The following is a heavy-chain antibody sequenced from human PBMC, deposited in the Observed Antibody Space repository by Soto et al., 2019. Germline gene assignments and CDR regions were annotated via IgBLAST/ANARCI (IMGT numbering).Heavy chain of an antibody. D-gene: IGHD3-3*01. J-gene: IGHJ4*02. CDR3: ASDYDFWSGPIDY. V-gene: IGHV3-30-3*01. CDR2: ISYDGSNK. Sequence: PGGSLRLSCAASGFTFSSYAMHWVRQAPGKGLEWVAVISYDGSNKYYADSVKGRFTISRDNSKNTLYLQMNSLRAEDTAVYYCASDYDFWSGPIDYWGQGTLVTVSS. CDR1: GFTFSSYA.